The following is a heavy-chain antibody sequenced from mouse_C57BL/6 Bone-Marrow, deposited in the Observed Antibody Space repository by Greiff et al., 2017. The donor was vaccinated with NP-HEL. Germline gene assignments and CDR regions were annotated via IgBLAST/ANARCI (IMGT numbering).Heavy chain of an antibody. Sequence: QVQLQQPGAELVKPGASVKLSCKASGYTFTSYWMHWVKQRPGQGLEWIGMIHPNSGSTKYNEKFQSKATLTVDKSSSTAYMQISSLTSEASAFCYCASWDSFFDYWGQGTTLTVSS. V-gene: IGHV1-64*01. CDR2: IHPNSGST. CDR1: GYTFTSYW. J-gene: IGHJ2*01. CDR3: ASWDSFFDY. D-gene: IGHD4-1*01.